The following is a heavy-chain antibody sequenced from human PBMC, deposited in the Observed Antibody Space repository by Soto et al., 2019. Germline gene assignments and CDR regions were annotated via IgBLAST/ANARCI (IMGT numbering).Heavy chain of an antibody. Sequence: ASVKVSCKASGYTFTSYGISWVRQAPGQGLEWMGWISVYNGNTNYAQRLQGRVTMTTDTSTNTAYKELRSLRSDDTAVYYCATSGVFDWLIRDYYYYGMDVWGQGTTVTVSS. D-gene: IGHD3-9*01. J-gene: IGHJ6*02. CDR2: ISVYNGNT. CDR1: GYTFTSYG. CDR3: ATSGVFDWLIRDYYYYGMDV. V-gene: IGHV1-18*01.